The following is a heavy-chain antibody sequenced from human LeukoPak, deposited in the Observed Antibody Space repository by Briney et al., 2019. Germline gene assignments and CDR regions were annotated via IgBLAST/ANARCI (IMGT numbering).Heavy chain of an antibody. CDR3: AVIAAAGSEFDY. CDR1: GFTFSSYS. V-gene: IGHV3-21*01. CDR2: ISSSSSYI. Sequence: GGSLRLSCAASGFTFSSYSMTWFRQAPGKGLEWVSSISSSSSYIYYADSVKGRFTISRDNAKNSLYLQMNSLRAEDTAVYYCAVIAAAGSEFDYWGQGTLVTVSS. D-gene: IGHD6-13*01. J-gene: IGHJ4*02.